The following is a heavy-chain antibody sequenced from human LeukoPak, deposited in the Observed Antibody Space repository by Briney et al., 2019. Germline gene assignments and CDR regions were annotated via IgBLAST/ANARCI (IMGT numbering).Heavy chain of an antibody. D-gene: IGHD2-2*01. Sequence: HPGGSLTLSCAASGFTFSTQWMSWVRQAPGKGLEGVANIKQDGSDKYYVESVKGRFTISRDNAKNSLFLQMSSLRAEDSAVYYCARLSDTEGSSTSYRASDIWGQGTTVTVSS. J-gene: IGHJ3*02. CDR1: GFTFSTQW. CDR3: ARLSDTEGSSTSYRASDI. V-gene: IGHV3-7*01. CDR2: IKQDGSDK.